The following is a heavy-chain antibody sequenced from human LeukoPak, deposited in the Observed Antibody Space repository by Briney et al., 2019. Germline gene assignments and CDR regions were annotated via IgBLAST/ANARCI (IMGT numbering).Heavy chain of an antibody. Sequence: GGSLRLSCAASGFTFSTYGMHWVRQAPGMGLEWVAVIWYDGSDKYYADSVQGRFTISRDNSKNTLYMQMNSLTAEDTAVYYCARDGSGSYLQDYWGQGTLVTVSS. D-gene: IGHD3-10*01. V-gene: IGHV3-33*01. J-gene: IGHJ4*02. CDR2: IWYDGSDK. CDR3: ARDGSGSYLQDY. CDR1: GFTFSTYG.